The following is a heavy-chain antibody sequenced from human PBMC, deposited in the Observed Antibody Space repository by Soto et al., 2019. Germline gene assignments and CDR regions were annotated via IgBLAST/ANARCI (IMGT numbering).Heavy chain of an antibody. CDR3: ARAEKTDYYGMDV. V-gene: IGHV4-31*03. CDR1: GGSISSGTYS. CDR2: IYYSGSA. J-gene: IGHJ6*02. Sequence: QVQLQESGPGLVKPSQTLSLTCTVSGGSISSGTYSWSWIRQHPGKGLEWIGYIYYSGSAYYNPSLQSRVTIAGDTSKTQFSLKLSSVTAAATAVYYCARAEKTDYYGMDVWGQGTTVSVS.